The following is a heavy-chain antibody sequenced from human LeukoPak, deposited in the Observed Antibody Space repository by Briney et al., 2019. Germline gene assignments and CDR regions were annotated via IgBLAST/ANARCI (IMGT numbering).Heavy chain of an antibody. CDR3: ARVPDSSGYSDAFDI. CDR2: INPSGGST. V-gene: IGHV1-46*01. J-gene: IGHJ3*02. CDR1: GYIFTSSY. Sequence: ASVKVSCKASGYIFTSSYIHWVRQAPGQGLEWMGMINPSGGSTGYAQKFQGRVTMTRDMSTSTAYMELSRLRSDDTAVYYCARVPDSSGYSDAFDIWGQGTMVTVSS. D-gene: IGHD3-22*01.